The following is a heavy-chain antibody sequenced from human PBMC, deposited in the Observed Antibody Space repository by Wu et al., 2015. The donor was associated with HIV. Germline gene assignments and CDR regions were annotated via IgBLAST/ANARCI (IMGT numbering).Heavy chain of an antibody. V-gene: IGHV1-8*03. Sequence: VQLLQSGTEVKKPGSTMKISCKASGYSFSDYYINWIQEAPGKGLEWMGWMNSNNGKTGYAQKFQGRVTITRNTSISTAYMELSGLRSDDSAVYFCARDAIPVTTEFDFWGQGTLVSVSP. CDR2: MNSNNGKT. D-gene: IGHD4-17*01. CDR1: GYSFSDYY. J-gene: IGHJ4*02. CDR3: ARDAIPVTTEFDF.